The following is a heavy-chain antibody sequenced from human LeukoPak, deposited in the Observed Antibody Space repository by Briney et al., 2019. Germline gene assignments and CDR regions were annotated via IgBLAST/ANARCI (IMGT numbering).Heavy chain of an antibody. D-gene: IGHD3-10*01. CDR1: GGSISSSSYY. Sequence: SETLSLTCTVSGGSISSSSYYWGWIRQPPGTGLEWIGSIYYSGSTYYNPSLKSRVTISVDTSKNQFSLKLSSVTAADTAVYYCARRTTYGSGNRDYWGQGTLVTVSS. CDR2: IYYSGST. CDR3: ARRTTYGSGNRDY. J-gene: IGHJ4*02. V-gene: IGHV4-39*01.